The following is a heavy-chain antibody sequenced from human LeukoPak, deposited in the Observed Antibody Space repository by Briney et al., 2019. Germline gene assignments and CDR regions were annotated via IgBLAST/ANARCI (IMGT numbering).Heavy chain of an antibody. CDR1: GGTFSSYA. J-gene: IGHJ4*02. V-gene: IGHV1-69*05. D-gene: IGHD2-21*02. CDR2: IIPIFGTA. CDR3: ARAWAACGGDCYSLSGFDY. Sequence: ASVKVSCKASGGTFSSYAISWVRQAPGQGLEWMGGIIPIFGTANYAQKFQGRVTITTDESTSTAYMELSSLRSEDTAVYYCARAWAACGGDCYSLSGFDYWGQGTLVTVSS.